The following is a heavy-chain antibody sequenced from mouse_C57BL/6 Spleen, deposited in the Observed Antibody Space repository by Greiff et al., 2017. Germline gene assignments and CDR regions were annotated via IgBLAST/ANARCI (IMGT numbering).Heavy chain of an antibody. CDR2: IYPGDGDT. J-gene: IGHJ3*01. Sequence: VQLQQSGAELVKPGASVKISCKASGYAFSSYWMNWVKQRPGQGLEWIGKIYPGDGDTNYNGKFKGKATLTADKSSSTAYMQLSSLTSEDSAVXFCARDGDYGSCAYWGQGTLVTVSA. V-gene: IGHV1-80*01. CDR3: ARDGDYGSCAY. D-gene: IGHD1-1*01. CDR1: GYAFSSYW.